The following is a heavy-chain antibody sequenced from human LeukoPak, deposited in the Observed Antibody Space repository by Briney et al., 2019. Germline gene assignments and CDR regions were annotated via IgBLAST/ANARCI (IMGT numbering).Heavy chain of an antibody. Sequence: GGSLRLSCAASGFTFSSYWMHWVRQAPGKGLVWVSRINSDGCSTTYADSVKGRFTISRDNAKNTLYLQMNSLRAEDTAVYYCAREGGNYYDSRAFDIWGQGTMVTVSS. V-gene: IGHV3-74*01. CDR2: INSDGCST. J-gene: IGHJ3*02. CDR1: GFTFSSYW. CDR3: AREGGNYYDSRAFDI. D-gene: IGHD3-22*01.